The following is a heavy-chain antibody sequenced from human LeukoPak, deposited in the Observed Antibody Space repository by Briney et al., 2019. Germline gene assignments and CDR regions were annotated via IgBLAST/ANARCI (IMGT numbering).Heavy chain of an antibody. Sequence: PGGSLSLSCAATGFTFSSYAMGWVRQGPGKGREWVSAISGSGGSTYYADSVKGRFTISRDNSKNTLYLQMNSLRAEDTAVYYCAKGGGSGWYWEEYWGQGTLVTVSS. CDR2: ISGSGGST. D-gene: IGHD6-19*01. J-gene: IGHJ4*02. CDR1: GFTFSSYA. V-gene: IGHV3-23*01. CDR3: AKGGGSGWYWEEY.